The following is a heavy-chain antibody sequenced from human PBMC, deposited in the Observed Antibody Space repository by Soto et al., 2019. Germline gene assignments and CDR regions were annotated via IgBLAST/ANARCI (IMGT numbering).Heavy chain of an antibody. V-gene: IGHV4-34*01. Sequence: QVQLQQWGAGLLKPSETLSLTCAVYGGSFSGYYWSWIRQPPGKGLEWIGEINHSGSTNYNPSLRVRVTISVVTSKNQFSLKLSSVTAAATAVYYCARGTYDYGDYVADYWGQGTLVTVSS. CDR3: ARGTYDYGDYVADY. CDR1: GGSFSGYY. J-gene: IGHJ4*02. CDR2: INHSGST. D-gene: IGHD4-17*01.